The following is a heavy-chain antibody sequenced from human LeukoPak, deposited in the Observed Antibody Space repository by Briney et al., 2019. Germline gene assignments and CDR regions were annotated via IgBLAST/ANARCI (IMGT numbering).Heavy chain of an antibody. V-gene: IGHV4-61*01. CDR2: IYYSGST. CDR1: GGSVSSGSYY. J-gene: IGHJ5*02. Sequence: SETLSLTCTVSGGSVSSGSYYWSWIRQPPGKGLEWIGNIYYSGSTNYNPSLKSRVTISVDTSKNQFSLKLSSVTAADTAVYYCARWGMAVATWGQGTLVTVSS. CDR3: ARWGMAVAT. D-gene: IGHD6-19*01.